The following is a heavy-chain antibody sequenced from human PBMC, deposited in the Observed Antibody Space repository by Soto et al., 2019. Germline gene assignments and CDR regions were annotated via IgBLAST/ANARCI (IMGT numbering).Heavy chain of an antibody. Sequence: PSETLSLTCTVSGGSISSYYWSWIRQPPGKGLEWIGFMYFGGSFNYSPSLTSRVTLSVETSKNQFSMKVTSVTAAGTAVYYCARSYYDSTGFAVDPWGQGTLVTVSS. CDR2: MYFGGSF. CDR1: GGSISSYY. CDR3: ARSYYDSTGFAVDP. J-gene: IGHJ5*02. D-gene: IGHD3-22*01. V-gene: IGHV4-59*08.